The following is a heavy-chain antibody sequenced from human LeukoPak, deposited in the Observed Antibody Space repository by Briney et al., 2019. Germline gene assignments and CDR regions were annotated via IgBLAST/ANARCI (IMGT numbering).Heavy chain of an antibody. V-gene: IGHV3-30*02. CDR3: AKDRWSLGSSASSLDY. CDR1: GFTSSSYG. CDR2: IRYDGSNE. J-gene: IGHJ4*02. D-gene: IGHD2-15*01. Sequence: GGSLRLSCAASGFTSSSYGMHWVRQAPGKGLEWVAFIRYDGSNEYYADSVKGRFTISRDNSKSTLYLQMNSLRAEDTAVYYCAKDRWSLGSSASSLDYWGQGTLVTASS.